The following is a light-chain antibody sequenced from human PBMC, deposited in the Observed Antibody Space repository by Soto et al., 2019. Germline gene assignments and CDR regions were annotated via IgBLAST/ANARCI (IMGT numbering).Light chain of an antibody. CDR2: GAS. CDR3: QQRSSSST. CDR1: QSVSSN. Sequence: EIVMTQSPATLSVSPGERATLSCRASQSVSSNLAWYQQKPGQAPRLLIYGASTRATGIPARFSGSGSGTDFTLTISSLEPEDFAVYYCQQRSSSSTFGQGTRLEIK. V-gene: IGKV3-15*01. J-gene: IGKJ5*01.